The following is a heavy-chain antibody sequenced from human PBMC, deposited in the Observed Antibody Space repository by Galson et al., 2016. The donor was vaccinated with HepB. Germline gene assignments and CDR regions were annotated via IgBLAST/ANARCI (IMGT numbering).Heavy chain of an antibody. CDR3: ARHLKIQLWLRGNWFDP. D-gene: IGHD5-18*01. J-gene: IGHJ5*02. CDR2: IYYSGST. CDR1: GGSNSSSSYY. V-gene: IGHV4-39*01. Sequence: SETLSLTCTVSGGSNSSSSYYWGWIRQPPGKGLEWIGSIYYSGSTYYNPSLKSRVTISVDTSKNQFSLKLSSVTAADTAVYYCARHLKIQLWLRGNWFDPWGQGTLVTVSS.